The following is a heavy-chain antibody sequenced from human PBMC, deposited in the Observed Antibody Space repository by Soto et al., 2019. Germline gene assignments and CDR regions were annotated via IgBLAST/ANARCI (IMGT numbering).Heavy chain of an antibody. CDR1: GFTFSSYW. D-gene: IGHD2-2*01. CDR3: ARDIVVVPAATGGHFDY. J-gene: IGHJ4*02. CDR2: IKQDGSEK. Sequence: GSLRLSCAASGFTFSSYWMSWVRQAPGKGLEWVANIKQDGSEKYYVDSVKGRFTISRDNAKNSLYLQMNSLRAEDTAVYYCARDIVVVPAATGGHFDYWGQGTLVTVSS. V-gene: IGHV3-7*03.